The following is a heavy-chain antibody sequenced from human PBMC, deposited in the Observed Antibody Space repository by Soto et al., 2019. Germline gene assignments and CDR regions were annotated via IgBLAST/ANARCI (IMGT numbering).Heavy chain of an antibody. D-gene: IGHD3-9*01. CDR1: GGSISNKY. J-gene: IGHJ5*02. CDR3: ARGDTYYDILTGQYNWFDP. Sequence: SETLSLTCVVSGGSISNKYWTWIRQPPGKGLEWIGYIYYTGSTTYHPSLTSRVAISLDTSMQQFSLKLSSVTAADTAVYYCARGDTYYDILTGQYNWFDPWGQGTLVTVSS. CDR2: IYYTGST. V-gene: IGHV4-59*01.